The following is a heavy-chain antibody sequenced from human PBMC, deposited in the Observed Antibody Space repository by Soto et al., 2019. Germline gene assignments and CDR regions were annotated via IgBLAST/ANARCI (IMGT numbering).Heavy chain of an antibody. CDR2: INAGNGNT. J-gene: IGHJ6*02. CDR3: ARDGLYYYYYSGMDV. V-gene: IGHV1-3*01. D-gene: IGHD3-16*01. CDR1: GYTFTSYA. Sequence: ASVKVSCKASGYTFTSYAMHWVRQAPGQRLEWMGWINAGNGNTKYSQKFQGRVTITRDTSASTAYMELSSLRSEDTAVYYCARDGLYYYYYSGMDVWGQGTKVTVSS.